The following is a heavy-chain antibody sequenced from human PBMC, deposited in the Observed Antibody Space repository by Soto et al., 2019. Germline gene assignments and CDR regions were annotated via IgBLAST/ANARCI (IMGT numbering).Heavy chain of an antibody. CDR2: ITSGSDYI. V-gene: IGHV3-21*01. D-gene: IGHD3-3*01. Sequence: GGSLRLSCAASGFTFSSYSMNWVRQAPGRGLEWISSITSGSDYIFYADSVKGRFTIYRDNPRNSLYMQMNSLRAEDTAVYYCARTPNFWTAYHFFDYWGQGALVTVSS. CDR3: ARTPNFWTAYHFFDY. CDR1: GFTFSSYS. J-gene: IGHJ4*02.